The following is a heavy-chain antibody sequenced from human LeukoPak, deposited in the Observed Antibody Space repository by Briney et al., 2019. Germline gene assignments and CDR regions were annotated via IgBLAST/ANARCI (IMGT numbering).Heavy chain of an antibody. CDR3: SRQRCCGDCYSGAFDI. V-gene: IGHV3-21*01. CDR2: ISSSRSYI. CDR1: GFTFSSYS. D-gene: IGHD2-21*02. Sequence: GGSLRLSCAASGFTFSSYSMNWVRQAPGKGLEWVSFISSSRSYIYYADSVKGRFTISRDNAKNSLYLQMNSLRAEDTALYYCSRQRCCGDCYSGAFDIWGQGTMVTVSS. J-gene: IGHJ3*02.